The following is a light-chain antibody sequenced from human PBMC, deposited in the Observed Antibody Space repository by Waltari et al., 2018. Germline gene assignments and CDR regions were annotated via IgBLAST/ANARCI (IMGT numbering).Light chain of an antibody. CDR2: EVS. CDR3: SSYTSSSTWV. J-gene: IGLJ3*02. V-gene: IGLV2-18*02. CDR1: SSDVGSYNR. Sequence: QSALTQPPSVSGSPGQSVTISCTGTSSDVGSYNRVSWYQQPPGTAPTLMPYEVSNRPSGVPDRFSGSKSGNTASLTISGLQAEDEADYYCSSYTSSSTWVFGGGTKLTVL.